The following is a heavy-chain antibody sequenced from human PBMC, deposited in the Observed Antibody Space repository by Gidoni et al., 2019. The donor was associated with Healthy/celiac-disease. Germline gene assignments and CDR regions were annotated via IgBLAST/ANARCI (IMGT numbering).Heavy chain of an antibody. CDR3: ARLIAAAGTGFDY. CDR1: GGSISSGSYY. V-gene: IGHV4-61*02. CDR2: SYTSGST. J-gene: IGHJ4*02. D-gene: IGHD6-13*01. Sequence: QVQLQESGPGLVKPSQTLSLTCTLSGGSISSGSYYLSWIRQPAGKGLEWIGRSYTSGSTNYNPSLKSRVTISVDTSKNQFSLKLSSVTAADTAVYYCARLIAAAGTGFDYWGQGTLVTVSS.